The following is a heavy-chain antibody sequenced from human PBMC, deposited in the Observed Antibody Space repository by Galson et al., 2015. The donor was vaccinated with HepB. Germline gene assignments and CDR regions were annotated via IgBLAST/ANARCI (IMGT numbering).Heavy chain of an antibody. D-gene: IGHD6-19*01. CDR3: ARTSYSSGKNWYFDL. V-gene: IGHV3-74*01. Sequence: SLRLSCAASGFTFSSYWMHWVRQAPGKGLVWVSRINSDGSSTSYADSVKGRFTISRDNAKNTLYLQMNSLRAEDTAVYYCARTSYSSGKNWYFDLWGRGTLVTVSS. CDR2: INSDGSST. J-gene: IGHJ2*01. CDR1: GFTFSSYW.